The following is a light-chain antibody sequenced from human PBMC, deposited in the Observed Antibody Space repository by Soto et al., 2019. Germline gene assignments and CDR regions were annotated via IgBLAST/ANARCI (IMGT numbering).Light chain of an antibody. CDR3: ATWDDSLNGPV. Sequence: QTVVTQPPSASGTPGQRVTISCSGSSSNIGVNTVTWYQQFPGMAPRLLIYSNNQRPSGVPDRFSGSKSGTSASLAISGLQSEDEADYYCATWDDSLNGPVFGGGTKLTVL. V-gene: IGLV1-44*01. CDR2: SNN. J-gene: IGLJ3*02. CDR1: SSNIGVNT.